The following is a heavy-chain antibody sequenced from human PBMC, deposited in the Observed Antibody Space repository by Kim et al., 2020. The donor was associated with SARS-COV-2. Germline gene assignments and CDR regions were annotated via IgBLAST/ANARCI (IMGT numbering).Heavy chain of an antibody. D-gene: IGHD2-15*01. CDR3: SSEGPRVVRKFDP. Sequence: SETLSLTCAVYGGSFSGYYWCWIRQPPGKGLEWIGVINHSGSTNYNPSLKSRVTISVDTYKNQFSLKLSPVTAADTAAYYCSSEGPRVVRKFDPWGQGTL. CDR1: GGSFSGYY. J-gene: IGHJ5*02. V-gene: IGHV4-34*01. CDR2: INHSGST.